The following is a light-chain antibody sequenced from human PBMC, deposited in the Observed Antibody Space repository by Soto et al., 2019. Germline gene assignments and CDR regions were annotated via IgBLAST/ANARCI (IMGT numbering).Light chain of an antibody. CDR1: QSINSY. CDR2: AAS. Sequence: IQMTQSPASLSASVGDRVTITGRTGQSINSYLNWFQQKPGEAPKLLIFAASSLQSGVPSRFSGSGSGTDFTLTISSLQPEDFATYYCQQSYSTPVTFGQGTRLEIK. J-gene: IGKJ5*01. V-gene: IGKV1-39*01. CDR3: QQSYSTPVT.